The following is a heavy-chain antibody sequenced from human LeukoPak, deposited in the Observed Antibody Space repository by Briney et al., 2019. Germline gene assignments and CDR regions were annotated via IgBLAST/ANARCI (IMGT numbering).Heavy chain of an antibody. Sequence: SETLSLTCTVYGGSFSGYYWSWIRQPPGKGLEWSGEINHSGSTNYNPSLKSRVTISVDTSKNQFSLKLSSVTAADTAVYYCARASPRWAAADVYFQHWGQGTLVTVSS. J-gene: IGHJ1*01. CDR3: ARASPRWAAADVYFQH. V-gene: IGHV4-34*01. CDR2: INHSGST. D-gene: IGHD6-13*01. CDR1: GGSFSGYY.